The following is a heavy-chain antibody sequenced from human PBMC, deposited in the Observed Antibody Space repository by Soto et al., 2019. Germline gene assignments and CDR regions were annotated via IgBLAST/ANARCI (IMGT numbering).Heavy chain of an antibody. CDR2: IYYSGST. J-gene: IGHJ4*02. CDR3: ATASDWKFDY. V-gene: IGHV4-31*03. D-gene: IGHD2-21*01. CDR1: GGSVSSGSYY. Sequence: PSETLSLTCTVSGGSVSSGSYYWSWIRQHPGKGLEWIGYIYYSGSTYYNPSLKSRVTISVDTSKNQFSLKLSSVTAADTAAYYCATASDWKFDYWGQGTLVTVS.